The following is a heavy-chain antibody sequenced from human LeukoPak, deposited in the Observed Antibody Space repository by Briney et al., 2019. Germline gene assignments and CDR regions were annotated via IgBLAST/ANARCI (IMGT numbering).Heavy chain of an antibody. CDR2: INHSGST. Sequence: SETLSLTCAVYGGSFSGYYWSWIRQPPGKGLEWIGEINHSGSTNYNPSLKSRVTISVDTSKNQFSLKLSSVTAADTAVYYCARGRDYYDSSGYILGWGQGTLVTVSS. J-gene: IGHJ4*02. CDR1: GGSFSGYY. CDR3: ARGRDYYDSSGYILG. D-gene: IGHD3-22*01. V-gene: IGHV4-34*01.